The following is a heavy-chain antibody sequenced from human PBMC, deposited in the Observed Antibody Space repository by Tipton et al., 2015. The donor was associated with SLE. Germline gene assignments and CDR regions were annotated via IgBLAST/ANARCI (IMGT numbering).Heavy chain of an antibody. V-gene: IGHV4-59*01. D-gene: IGHD2-15*01. Sequence: TLSLTCTVSGGSIVSYYWSWIRQSPGKGLEWLGYIYSSGSTNYNPSFRSRLTISVDTSKNQFSLKLTSVTAADTAVYYCARDHAAECSGGTGYHLDVFDIWGRGTKVTVSS. J-gene: IGHJ3*02. CDR1: GGSIVSYY. CDR3: ARDHAAECSGGTGYHLDVFDI. CDR2: IYSSGST.